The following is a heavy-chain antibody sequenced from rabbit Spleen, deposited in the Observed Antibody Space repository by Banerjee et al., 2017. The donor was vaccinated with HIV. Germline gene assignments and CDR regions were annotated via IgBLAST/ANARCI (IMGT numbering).Heavy chain of an antibody. D-gene: IGHD2-1*01. CDR2: IQTGDGST. J-gene: IGHJ4*01. V-gene: IGHV1S45*01. Sequence: QEQLEESGGDLVKPEGSLTLTCTASGFSFSSSYWICWVRQAPGKGLEWIACIQTGDGSTHYASWAKGRFTITRSTSLNTVTLQLNSLTAADTATYFCARGSAAMTMVITGYYLSLWGPGTLVTVS. CDR1: GFSFSSSYW. CDR3: ARGSAAMTMVITGYYLSL.